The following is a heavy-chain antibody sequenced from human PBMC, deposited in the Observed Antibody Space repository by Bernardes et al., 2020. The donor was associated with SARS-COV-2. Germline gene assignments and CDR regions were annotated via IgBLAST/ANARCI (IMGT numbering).Heavy chain of an antibody. J-gene: IGHJ3*02. D-gene: IGHD3-10*01. V-gene: IGHV5-51*01. CDR3: TRPSGSGRSLYHNGFEI. Sequence: GESLKISCQTSGYSFVTYWIAWVRQMPGKGLEYMGIMYPGDSDTRYNPSFQGQVTISVDRSINSVYLQWNSLQTSDTAIYYCTRPSGSGRSLYHNGFEIWGQGTMVTVSS. CDR2: MYPGDSDT. CDR1: GYSFVTYW.